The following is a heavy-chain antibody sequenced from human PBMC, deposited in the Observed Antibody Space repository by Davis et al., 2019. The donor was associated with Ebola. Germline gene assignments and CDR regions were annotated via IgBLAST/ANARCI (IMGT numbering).Heavy chain of an antibody. D-gene: IGHD4-17*01. J-gene: IGHJ4*02. V-gene: IGHV3-33*01. CDR2: IWYDGSNK. Sequence: AGSLRLSCAASGFTFSSYGMHWVRQAPSKGLEWVAVIWYDGSNKYYADSVKSRFTISRDNSKNTLYLQMNSLRAEDTAVYYCAREAAGDYIDYWGQGTLVTVSS. CDR1: GFTFSSYG. CDR3: AREAAGDYIDY.